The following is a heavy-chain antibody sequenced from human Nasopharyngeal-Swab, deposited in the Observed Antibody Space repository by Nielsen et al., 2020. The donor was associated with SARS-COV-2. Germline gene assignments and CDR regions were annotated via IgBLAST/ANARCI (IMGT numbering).Heavy chain of an antibody. CDR1: DFTFGDYG. CDR3: ARDSRVGTTRDAFDI. D-gene: IGHD1/OR15-1a*01. V-gene: IGHV3-48*02. CDR2: ISGSGRSI. Sequence: GGSLRLSCAGSDFTFGDYGMNWVRQAPGKGLEGISFISGSGRSIFYADSVKGRFTVSRDNAKNSLYLQMDFLRDEDTATYYCARDSRVGTTRDAFDIWGQGTVVTVPS. J-gene: IGHJ3*02.